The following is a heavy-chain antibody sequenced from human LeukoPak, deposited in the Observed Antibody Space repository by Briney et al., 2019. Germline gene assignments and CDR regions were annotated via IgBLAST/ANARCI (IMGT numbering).Heavy chain of an antibody. J-gene: IGHJ5*02. CDR1: GFTFSSYA. CDR3: TKKRTTSVTDWFDP. CDR2: ISGIGTTT. D-gene: IGHD4-17*01. V-gene: IGHV3-23*01. Sequence: PGGSLRLSCTASGFTFSSYAMTWVRQAPGKGLECVSVISGIGTTTYYADSVKGRFTISRDNSKNTLFLQMNSLRVEDTATYYCTKKRTTSVTDWFDPWDQGTLVTVSS.